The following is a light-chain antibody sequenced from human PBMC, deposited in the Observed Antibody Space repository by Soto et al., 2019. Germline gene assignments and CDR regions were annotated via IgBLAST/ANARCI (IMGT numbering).Light chain of an antibody. CDR1: QSASST. J-gene: IGKJ4*01. CDR3: QQYNKWPLT. V-gene: IGKV3-15*01. CDR2: AAS. Sequence: IMMTQSPATLSVSPGERATLSCRARQSASSTLAWYQQKPGQAPWLLIYAASTRATGIPARFSGSGSGTEFTLTISSLQSEDFAVYYCQQYNKWPLTFGGGTKVEIK.